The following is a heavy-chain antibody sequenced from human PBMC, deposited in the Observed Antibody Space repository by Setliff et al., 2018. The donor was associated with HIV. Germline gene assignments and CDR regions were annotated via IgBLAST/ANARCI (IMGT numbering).Heavy chain of an antibody. CDR2: ISAYSGNT. D-gene: IGHD1-7*01. CDR1: GYIFISYG. CDR3: ARVWEWNYDLGY. V-gene: IGHV1-18*01. J-gene: IGHJ4*02. Sequence: ASVKVSCKASGYIFISYGISWVRQAPGQGLEWMGWISAYSGNTNYAQKLQGRVTMTRDTSTSTAYMELRSLRSDDTAVYYCARVWEWNYDLGYWGQGTLVTVSS.